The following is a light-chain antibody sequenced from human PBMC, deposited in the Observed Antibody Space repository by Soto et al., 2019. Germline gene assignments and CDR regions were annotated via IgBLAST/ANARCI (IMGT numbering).Light chain of an antibody. CDR2: KAS. V-gene: IGKV1-5*03. J-gene: IGKJ1*01. CDR3: QQYNDNWT. CDR1: QSISSW. Sequence: DIQMTQSPSPLSASVRDRVTHTCRASQSISSWLAWYQQKPGQAPKLLIYKASTLQSGVPSRFSGSGSGTEFTLAISSLQPDDSATYYCQQYNDNWTFGQGTKV.